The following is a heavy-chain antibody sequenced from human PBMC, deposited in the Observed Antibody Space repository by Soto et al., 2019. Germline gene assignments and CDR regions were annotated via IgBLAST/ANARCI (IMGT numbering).Heavy chain of an antibody. Sequence: GASVKVSCKASGYTFTSYGISWVRQAPGQRLEWMGWINAGNGNTKYSQKFQGRVTITRDTSASTAYMELSSLRSEDTAVYYCARVRDFWSGYPFPGMDVWGQGTTVTVSS. V-gene: IGHV1-3*01. CDR3: ARVRDFWSGYPFPGMDV. D-gene: IGHD3-3*01. J-gene: IGHJ6*02. CDR1: GYTFTSYG. CDR2: INAGNGNT.